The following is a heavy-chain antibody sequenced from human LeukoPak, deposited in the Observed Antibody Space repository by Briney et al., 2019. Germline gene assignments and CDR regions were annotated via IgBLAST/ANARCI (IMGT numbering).Heavy chain of an antibody. V-gene: IGHV1-46*01. Sequence: ASVKVSCKASGYIFTSYFMHWVRQAPGQGLEWKGLINPSGGSTRYAQKFQGRVTMTRDTSTSTAYMELRSLRSDDTAVYYCARLDEIRWYFDYWGQGTLVTVSS. CDR1: GYIFTSYF. CDR2: INPSGGST. D-gene: IGHD4-23*01. J-gene: IGHJ4*02. CDR3: ARLDEIRWYFDY.